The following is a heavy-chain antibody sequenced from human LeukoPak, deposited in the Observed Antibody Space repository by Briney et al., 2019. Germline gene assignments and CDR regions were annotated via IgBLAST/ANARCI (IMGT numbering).Heavy chain of an antibody. V-gene: IGHV3-66*01. CDR2: IYRSGYT. J-gene: IGHJ4*02. CDR1: GITANNNY. Sequence: GSLRLSCAASGITANNNYMSWVRQAPGKGLEWVSVIYRSGYTFYADSVKDRFTISRDSPSNTLFLQMNTLRAEDTAAYYCARTHRYDDDNSGGIDYWGQGTLVTVSS. D-gene: IGHD3-22*01. CDR3: ARTHRYDDDNSGGIDY.